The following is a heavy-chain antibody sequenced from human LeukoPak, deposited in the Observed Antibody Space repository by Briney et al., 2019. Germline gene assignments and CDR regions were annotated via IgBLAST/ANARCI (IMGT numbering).Heavy chain of an antibody. V-gene: IGHV4-31*03. J-gene: IGHJ4*02. Sequence: PSQTPSLTCTVSGGSISSGGYYWSWIRQHPGKGLEWIGYIYYSGSTYYNPSLKSRVTISVDTSKNQFSLKLSSVTAADTAVYYCAREVHSYGDYYFEYWGQGTLVTVSS. D-gene: IGHD5-18*01. CDR1: GGSISSGGYY. CDR2: IYYSGST. CDR3: AREVHSYGDYYFEY.